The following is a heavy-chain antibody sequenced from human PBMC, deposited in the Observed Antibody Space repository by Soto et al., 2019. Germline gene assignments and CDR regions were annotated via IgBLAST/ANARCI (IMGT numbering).Heavy chain of an antibody. J-gene: IGHJ4*02. CDR1: GFTFSSSG. CDR3: AKGGRGGYDYIDY. D-gene: IGHD5-12*01. CDR2: ISYDGTNK. Sequence: QVQLVESGGGVVQPGRSLRLSCAASGFTFSSSGLHWVRQAPGKGLEWVAVISYDGTNKYDADSGKGRFTISRDNSKNTLYLQMNRLRAEDAAVYYCAKGGRGGYDYIDYWGQGTLVTVSS. V-gene: IGHV3-30*18.